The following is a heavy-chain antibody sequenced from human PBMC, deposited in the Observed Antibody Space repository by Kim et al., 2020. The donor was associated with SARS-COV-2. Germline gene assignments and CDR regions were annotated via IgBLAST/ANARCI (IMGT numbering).Heavy chain of an antibody. CDR2: IIPIFGTA. CDR3: ASIGIEIPSYSSSSGGLPLLGLHY. CDR1: GGTFSSYA. V-gene: IGHV1-69*13. J-gene: IGHJ4*02. D-gene: IGHD6-6*01. Sequence: SVKVSCKASGGTFSSYAISWVRQAPGQGLEWMGGIIPIFGTANYAQKFQGRVTITADESTSTAYMELSSLRSEDTAVYYCASIGIEIPSYSSSSGGLPLLGLHYWGQGTLVTVSS.